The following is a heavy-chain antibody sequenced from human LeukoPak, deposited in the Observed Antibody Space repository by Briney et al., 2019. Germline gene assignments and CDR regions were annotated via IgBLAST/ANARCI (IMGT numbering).Heavy chain of an antibody. CDR3: ARDLHAYYDFWSGYYDY. J-gene: IGHJ4*02. CDR1: GLTFSTYG. D-gene: IGHD3-3*01. CDR2: ISYDGSKK. V-gene: IGHV3-30*03. Sequence: GGSLRLSCAASGLTFSTYGMHWVRQASGKGLEWVALISYDGSKKYYSDSVRGRFTISRDNSKNTLFLQMSSLRAEDTAVYYCARDLHAYYDFWSGYYDYWGQGTLVTVSS.